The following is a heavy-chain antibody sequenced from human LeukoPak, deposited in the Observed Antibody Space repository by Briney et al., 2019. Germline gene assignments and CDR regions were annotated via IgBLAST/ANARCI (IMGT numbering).Heavy chain of an antibody. CDR2: IFYSGNT. CDR1: GGYLSGYY. CDR3: ARVKATVLVPLFDY. Sequence: SETLSLTCSVSGGYLSGYYWNWIRQPPGKGLEWIGYIFYSGNTDYNPSLQSRVTISMDTSKNQFSLRLSSVTAADTAVYYCARVKATVLVPLFDYWGQGALVTVSS. J-gene: IGHJ4*02. D-gene: IGHD4-17*01. V-gene: IGHV4-59*01.